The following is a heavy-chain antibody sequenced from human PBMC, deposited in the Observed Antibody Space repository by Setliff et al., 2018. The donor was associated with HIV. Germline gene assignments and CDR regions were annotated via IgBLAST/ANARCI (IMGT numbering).Heavy chain of an antibody. D-gene: IGHD5-12*01. CDR1: GGSTDSGSYY. CDR2: MYYTGST. CDR3: ASDISPDDGYNRLHYFDY. V-gene: IGHV4-39*01. J-gene: IGHJ4*02. Sequence: SETLSLTCTVSGGSTDSGSYYWAWIRQPPGKGLEWIGSMYYTGSTYYNPSLKSRVTISIDTSKNQFSLRLNSVTAADTAVYYCASDISPDDGYNRLHYFDYWGQGTLVTVSS.